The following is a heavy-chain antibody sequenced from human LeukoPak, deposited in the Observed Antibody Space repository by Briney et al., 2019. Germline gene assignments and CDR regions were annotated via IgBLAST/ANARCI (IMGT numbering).Heavy chain of an antibody. CDR3: AREGYYDSSGYPPNFDY. CDR1: GFTFSSYA. D-gene: IGHD3-22*01. J-gene: IGHJ4*02. CDR2: ISYDGSNK. V-gene: IGHV3-30-3*01. Sequence: GGSLRLSCAASGFTFSSYAMHWVRQAPGKGLEWVAVISYDGSNKYYADSVKGRFTISRDNSKNTLYLQMNSLRAEDTAVYYCAREGYYDSSGYPPNFDYWGQGTLVTVSS.